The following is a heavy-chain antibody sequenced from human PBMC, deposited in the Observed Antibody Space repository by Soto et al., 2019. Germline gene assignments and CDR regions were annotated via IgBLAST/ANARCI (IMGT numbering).Heavy chain of an antibody. CDR3: ASSYCSSTSCYDY. Sequence: SPETLSLTCAVYVGSFSGFYWSWIRQPPGKGLEWIGEINHSGSTNYNPSLKSRVTISVDTSKNRFSLKLSSVTAADTAVYYCASSYCSSTSCYDYWGQGTLVTVSS. V-gene: IGHV4-34*01. CDR2: INHSGST. J-gene: IGHJ4*02. D-gene: IGHD2-2*01. CDR1: VGSFSGFY.